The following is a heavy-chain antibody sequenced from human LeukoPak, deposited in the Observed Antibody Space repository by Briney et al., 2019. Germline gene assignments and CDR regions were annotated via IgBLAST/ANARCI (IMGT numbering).Heavy chain of an antibody. CDR2: IYPGDSDT. D-gene: IGHD3-3*01. Sequence: GESLKISCKGSGYRFTNYWIGWVRQMPGKGLEWMGIIYPGDSDTRYSPSFQGQVTISADKSISTAYLQWSSLKASDTAMYYGARHYDFRIESPSGDAFDIWGQGTMVTVSS. CDR3: ARHYDFRIESPSGDAFDI. J-gene: IGHJ3*02. V-gene: IGHV5-51*01. CDR1: GYRFTNYW.